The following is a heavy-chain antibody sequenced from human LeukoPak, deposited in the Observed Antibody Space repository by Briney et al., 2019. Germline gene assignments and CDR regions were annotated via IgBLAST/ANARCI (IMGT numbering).Heavy chain of an antibody. J-gene: IGHJ6*02. D-gene: IGHD4-11*01. V-gene: IGHV3-66*01. CDR3: ARSYSNHLFGMDV. CDR2: MYSGGST. Sequence: GGSLRLSCAASGFTVSSYYMTWVGQAPGKGLQWVSVMYSGGSTYYADSVKGGVAISRDNSQNTVFLQMNSVRVEDTAVYYCARSYSNHLFGMDVWGQGTAVTVSS. CDR1: GFTVSSYY.